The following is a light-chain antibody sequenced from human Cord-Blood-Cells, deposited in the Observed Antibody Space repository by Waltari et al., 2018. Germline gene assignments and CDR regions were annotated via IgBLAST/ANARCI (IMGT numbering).Light chain of an antibody. CDR2: KES. Sequence: DIQMTQSPSTLSASVGDRVTITCRASQSISSWLAWYQQKPGKDPKLLIYKESSLESGVPSRFSGSGSGTEFTLTISSLQPDDFATYYCQQYNSYSTWTFGQGTKVEIK. J-gene: IGKJ1*01. CDR1: QSISSW. CDR3: QQYNSYSTWT. V-gene: IGKV1-5*03.